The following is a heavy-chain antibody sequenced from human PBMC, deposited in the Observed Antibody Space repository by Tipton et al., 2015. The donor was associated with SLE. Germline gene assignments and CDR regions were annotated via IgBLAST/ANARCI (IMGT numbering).Heavy chain of an antibody. J-gene: IGHJ6*02. CDR2: ISSSSSYI. CDR3: ARGPYYYYGMDV. V-gene: IGHV3-21*01. Sequence: SLRLSCAASGFTFSSYSMNWVRQAPGKGLEWVSSISSSSSYIYYADSVKGRFTISRDNAKNSLYLQMNSLRAEDTAVYYCARGPYYYYGMDVWGQGTTVTVSS. CDR1: GFTFSSYS.